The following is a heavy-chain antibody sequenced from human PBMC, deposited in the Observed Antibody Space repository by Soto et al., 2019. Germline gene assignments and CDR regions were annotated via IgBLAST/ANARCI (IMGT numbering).Heavy chain of an antibody. D-gene: IGHD6-19*01. J-gene: IGHJ6*02. Sequence: SETLSLTCTVSGDSISSYYWSWIRQPPGKGLEWIGYIFSSGSTDYNPSLKGRVTILVDTSKNQFSLKLSSVTAADTAVYYCARAAHSSGWLEYYYYGMDVWGQGTTVTVSS. V-gene: IGHV4-59*01. CDR2: IFSSGST. CDR3: ARAAHSSGWLEYYYYGMDV. CDR1: GDSISSYY.